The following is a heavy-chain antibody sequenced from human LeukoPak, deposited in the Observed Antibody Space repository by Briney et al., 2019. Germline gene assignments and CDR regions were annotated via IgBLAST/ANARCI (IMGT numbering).Heavy chain of an antibody. V-gene: IGHV3-23*01. CDR1: GFTFSSYA. Sequence: GGSLRLSCAASGFTFSSYAMSWVRQAPGKGLEWVSTISGGGGSTSYADSVRGRFTISRDNSKNTLYLQMNSLRAEDTAIYYCAKGDSSRGGVFDYWGQGTLVTVSS. J-gene: IGHJ4*02. D-gene: IGHD6-13*01. CDR2: ISGGGGST. CDR3: AKGDSSRGGVFDY.